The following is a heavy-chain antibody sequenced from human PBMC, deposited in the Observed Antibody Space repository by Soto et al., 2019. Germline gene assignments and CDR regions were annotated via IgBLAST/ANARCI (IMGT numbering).Heavy chain of an antibody. CDR1: GDTFNDYY. CDR3: ARESGGATATLGYYYFYMDV. D-gene: IGHD5-12*01. CDR2: INPNGGVT. V-gene: IGHV1-2*04. Sequence: QVQLVQSGAEVKRPGASVTVSCRSSGDTFNDYYIHWVRQAPGQGLGWMGWINPNGGVTKYAQKFQGWVSMTRDTSIRTVYMQLSRLRSADTAVYYCARESGGATATLGYYYFYMDVWGTGTTVTVSS. J-gene: IGHJ6*03.